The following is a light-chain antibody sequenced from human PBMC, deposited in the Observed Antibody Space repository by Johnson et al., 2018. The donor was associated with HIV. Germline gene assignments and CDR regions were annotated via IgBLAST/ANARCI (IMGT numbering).Light chain of an antibody. Sequence: QSVLTQPPSVSAAPGQKVTISCSGSSSDMGNYAVSWYQQLPGAAPKLLIYENHKRPSGIPDRFSGSKSGTSATLGIPGHQTGDEPDYYRGTWDSSLREVFGTGTKVTVL. CDR3: GTWDSSLREV. CDR2: ENH. J-gene: IGLJ1*01. V-gene: IGLV1-51*01. CDR1: SSDMGNYA.